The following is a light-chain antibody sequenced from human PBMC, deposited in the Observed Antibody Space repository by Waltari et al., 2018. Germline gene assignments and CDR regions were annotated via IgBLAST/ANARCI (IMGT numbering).Light chain of an antibody. V-gene: IGKV1-5*03. CDR1: QSISNW. CDR3: QQYNTYPFT. J-gene: IGKJ2*01. Sequence: DIQMTQSPSTLPASIGDRVTITCRASQSISNWLAWYQQIPGKAPKLLIYMASSLETGVPSRFRGSGSGTEFTLTISSLQPGDFATYYCQQYNTYPFTFGLGTKLESK. CDR2: MAS.